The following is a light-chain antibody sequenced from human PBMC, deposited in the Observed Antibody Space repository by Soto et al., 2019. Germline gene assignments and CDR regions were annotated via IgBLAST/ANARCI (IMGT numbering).Light chain of an antibody. J-gene: IGKJ1*01. CDR2: GGF. V-gene: IGKV1-39*01. CDR3: QQTYSTPRT. CDR1: QSIIRY. Sequence: DIQMTQSPSSLSASVGDTVSITCRASQSIIRYLNWYQQKPGKAPNLLIYGGFSLQSGVPSRFSGSGSGTDFTLTISSLQPEDFATYYCQQTYSTPRTFGQGTRVEIK.